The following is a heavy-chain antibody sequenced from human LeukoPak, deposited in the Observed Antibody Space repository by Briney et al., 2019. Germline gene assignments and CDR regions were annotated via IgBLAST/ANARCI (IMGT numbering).Heavy chain of an antibody. D-gene: IGHD3-22*01. CDR3: ARGDYDTSGYYYYYYGMDV. CDR1: GGSISSRSYY. J-gene: IGHJ6*02. CDR2: IYHSGST. Sequence: KPSETLSLTCTVSGGSISSRSYYWGWIRQPPGKGLEWIGSIYHSGSTYYNPSLKSRVTISVDTSKNQFSLKLSSVTAADTAVYYSARGDYDTSGYYYYYYGMDVWGQGTTVTVSS. V-gene: IGHV4-39*01.